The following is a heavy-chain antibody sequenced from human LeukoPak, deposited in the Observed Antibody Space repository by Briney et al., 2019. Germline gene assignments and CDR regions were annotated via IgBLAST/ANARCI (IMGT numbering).Heavy chain of an antibody. J-gene: IGHJ4*02. CDR2: IYYSGST. D-gene: IGHD3-3*01. Sequence: PSETLSLTYTVSDGSISSYYWSWIRQPPGKGLEWIGYIYYSGSTNYNPCLKSRVTISVDTSKNQFSLKLSSVTAADTAVYYCARESQLRFFDYWGQGTLVTVSS. CDR3: ARESQLRFFDY. V-gene: IGHV4-59*01. CDR1: DGSISSYY.